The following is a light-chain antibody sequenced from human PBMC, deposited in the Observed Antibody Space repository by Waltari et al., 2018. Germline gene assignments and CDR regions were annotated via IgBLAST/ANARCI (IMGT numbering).Light chain of an antibody. Sequence: QSVLTPPPSVSGAPGQSVPISCPGDNSNLRAGFYVHWYQHLPVTAPRLLIYGNSYRPSGVPDRFSGSKSGTSASLAITGLQAEDEADYFCQSYGSSLSGYVFGTGTKVTVL. J-gene: IGLJ1*01. CDR1: NSNLRAGFY. CDR3: QSYGSSLSGYV. CDR2: GNS. V-gene: IGLV1-40*01.